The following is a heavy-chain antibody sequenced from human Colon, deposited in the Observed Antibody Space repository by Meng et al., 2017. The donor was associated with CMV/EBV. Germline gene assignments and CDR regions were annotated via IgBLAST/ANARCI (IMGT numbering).Heavy chain of an antibody. CDR1: GAPISNFF. V-gene: IGHV4-4*07. CDR3: ATGSGDFDH. J-gene: IGHJ4*02. CDR2: IQSDGNT. D-gene: IGHD1-26*01. Sequence: QLQLQELGPGLVRPSETLSLTCSVSGAPISNFFWSWIRQSAGMRLEWIGRIQSDGNTYYNPSLKSRVTVSQDTSKNQISLRLRSVTAADTAVYYCATGSGDFDHWGQGTLVTVSS.